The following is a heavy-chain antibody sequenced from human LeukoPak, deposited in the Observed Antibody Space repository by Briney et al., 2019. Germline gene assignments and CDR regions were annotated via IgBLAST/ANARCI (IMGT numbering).Heavy chain of an antibody. V-gene: IGHV4-38-2*01. Sequence: PSETLSLTCAVSGYSISSGYYWGWIRQPPGKGLEWIGSIYHSGSTYYNPSLKSRVTISVDTSKNQFSLKLSSVTAADTAVYYCAMEGVPAAMWSLHWFDPWGQGTLGTGSS. J-gene: IGHJ5*02. CDR3: AMEGVPAAMWSLHWFDP. D-gene: IGHD2-2*01. CDR1: GYSISSGYY. CDR2: IYHSGST.